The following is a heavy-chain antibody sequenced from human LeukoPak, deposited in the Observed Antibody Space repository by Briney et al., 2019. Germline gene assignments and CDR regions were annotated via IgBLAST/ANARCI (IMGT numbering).Heavy chain of an antibody. D-gene: IGHD2-8*01. CDR1: GFTFDDYA. CDR2: INWNSGNI. Sequence: GGSLRLSCAASGFTFDDYAMHWVRQVPGKGLEWVSGINWNSGNIGYADSVKGRFSISRDHARKSLYLQMTSLRAEDTALYYCAKDSHGYFYNLDVWGQGTTVTVSS. CDR3: AKDSHGYFYNLDV. V-gene: IGHV3-9*01. J-gene: IGHJ6*02.